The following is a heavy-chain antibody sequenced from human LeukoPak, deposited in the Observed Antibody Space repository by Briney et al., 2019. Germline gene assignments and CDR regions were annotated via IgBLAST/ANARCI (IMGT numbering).Heavy chain of an antibody. CDR1: GFSVSASY. CDR2: INWNGGST. V-gene: IGHV3-20*04. D-gene: IGHD3-10*01. Sequence: PGGSLRLSCAASGFSVSASYMSWVRQAPGKGLEWVSGINWNGGSTGYADSVKGRFTISRDNAKNSLYLQMNSLRAEDTALYCCARVSIRGARRAFDIWGQGTMVTVSS. J-gene: IGHJ3*02. CDR3: ARVSIRGARRAFDI.